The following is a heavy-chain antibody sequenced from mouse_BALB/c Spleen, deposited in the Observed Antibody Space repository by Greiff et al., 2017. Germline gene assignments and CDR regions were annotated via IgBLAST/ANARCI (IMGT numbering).Heavy chain of an antibody. V-gene: IGHV5-17*02. CDR3: ARDGNLVY. CDR2: ISSGSSTI. CDR1: GFTFSSFG. J-gene: IGHJ2*01. Sequence: EVQVVESGGGLVQPGGSRKLSCAASGFTFSSFGMHWVRQAPEKGLEWVAYISSGSSTIYYADTVKGRFTISRDNPKNTLFLQMTSLRSEDTAMYYCARDGNLVYWGQGTTLTVSS. D-gene: IGHD2-1*01.